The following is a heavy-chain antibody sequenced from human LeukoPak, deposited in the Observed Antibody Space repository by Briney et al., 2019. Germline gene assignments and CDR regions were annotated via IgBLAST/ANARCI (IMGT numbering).Heavy chain of an antibody. Sequence: PSETLSLTCTVSGGSTTSDHWSWIRQSPGRGLEWIGHIYYSGSMKYNPTLMSRATISVDTSNNQFSLKLSSVTAADTAVYYCARVGARSFDYWGQGTLVTVSS. CDR3: ARVGARSFDY. CDR1: GGSTTSDH. J-gene: IGHJ4*02. CDR2: IYYSGSM. V-gene: IGHV4-59*12. D-gene: IGHD1-26*01.